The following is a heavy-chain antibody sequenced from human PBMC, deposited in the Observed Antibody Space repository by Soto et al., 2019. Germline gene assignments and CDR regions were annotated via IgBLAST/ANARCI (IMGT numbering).Heavy chain of an antibody. J-gene: IGHJ4*02. CDR2: IYYSGST. CDR3: ASPLTGGGAATFDY. CDR1: GGSISSSSYY. Sequence: QLQLQESGPGLVKPSETLSLTCTVSGGSISSSSYYWGWIRQPPGKGLEWIGSIYYSGSTYYNPSLKSRVTTSVDTSKNQFSQKLSSVTAADTAVYYCASPLTGGGAATFDYWGQGTLVTVSS. V-gene: IGHV4-39*01. D-gene: IGHD3-16*01.